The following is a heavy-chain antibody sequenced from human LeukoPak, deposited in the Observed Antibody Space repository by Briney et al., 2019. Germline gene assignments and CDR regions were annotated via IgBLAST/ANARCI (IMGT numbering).Heavy chain of an antibody. CDR2: IIPIFGTA. V-gene: IGHV1-69*05. D-gene: IGHD2-15*01. CDR3: ASGYCSGGSCPPSSYYYYMDV. Sequence: ASVKVSCKASGGTFSSYAISWVRQAPGQGLEWMGGIIPIFGTANYAQKFQGRVTITTDESTSTAYMELSSLRFEDTAVYYCASGYCSGGSCPPSSYYYYMDVWGKGTTVTVSS. J-gene: IGHJ6*03. CDR1: GGTFSSYA.